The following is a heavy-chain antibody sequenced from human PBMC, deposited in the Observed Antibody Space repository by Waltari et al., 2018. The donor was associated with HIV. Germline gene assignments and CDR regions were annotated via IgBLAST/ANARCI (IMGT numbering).Heavy chain of an antibody. V-gene: IGHV4-34*02. CDR1: GWSFSGYY. CDR3: ARGPRPSTVTAPGWYFDL. Sequence: QVQLQQWGSGLLKLSENLYRTCAVDGWSFSGYYWSWIRQPTGKGLEWIGEINHNRVANYNPSLKKRVIMSVDISKNQFSLKLDSVTAADTALYYCARGPRPSTVTAPGWYFDLWGRGTLVIVSS. D-gene: IGHD4-17*01. CDR2: INHNRVA. J-gene: IGHJ2*01.